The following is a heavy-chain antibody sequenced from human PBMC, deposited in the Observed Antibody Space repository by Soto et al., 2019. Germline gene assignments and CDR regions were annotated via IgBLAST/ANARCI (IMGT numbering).Heavy chain of an antibody. J-gene: IGHJ3*02. CDR3: ARVEWALLGLAFDI. CDR1: GFTFSSYA. V-gene: IGHV3-30*04. Sequence: GGSLRLSCAASGFTFSSYAMHWVRQAPGKGLEWVAVISYDGSNKYYADSVKGRFTISRDNSKNTLYLQMNSLRAEDAAVYYCARVEWALLGLAFDIWGQGTMVTVSS. D-gene: IGHD1-26*01. CDR2: ISYDGSNK.